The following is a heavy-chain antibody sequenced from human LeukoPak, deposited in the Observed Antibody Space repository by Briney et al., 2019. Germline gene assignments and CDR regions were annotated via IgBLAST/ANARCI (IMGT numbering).Heavy chain of an antibody. J-gene: IGHJ4*02. CDR2: ISGSRGST. Sequence: GGSLRLSCAVSGLTLSNYGMSWVRQAPGKGLEWVVGISGSRGSTNYADSVKGRFTISRDNPTNTLFLQMNSLRAEDTAVYFCAKRGVVIPVILVGFHREAYYFDSWGQGALVTVSS. D-gene: IGHD2-21*01. V-gene: IGHV3-23*01. CDR1: GLTLSNYG. CDR3: AKRGVVIPVILVGFHREAYYFDS.